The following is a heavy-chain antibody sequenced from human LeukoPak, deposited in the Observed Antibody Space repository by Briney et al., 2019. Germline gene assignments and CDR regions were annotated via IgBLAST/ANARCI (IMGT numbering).Heavy chain of an antibody. J-gene: IGHJ4*02. CDR3: AREGSGSYRNFDY. D-gene: IGHD6-19*01. V-gene: IGHV1-18*01. CDR1: GYSFTSYG. CDR2: ISAYHSNT. Sequence: ASVKVSCKGSGYSFTSYGFSWVRQAPGQGIEWMGWISAYHSNTNYAHNLRRRVTITTDTSTSTAYMQLRSLRSDDTAVYYCAREGSGSYRNFDYWGQGTLVTVSS.